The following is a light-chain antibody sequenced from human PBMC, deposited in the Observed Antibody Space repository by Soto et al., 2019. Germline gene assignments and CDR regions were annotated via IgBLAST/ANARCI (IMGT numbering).Light chain of an antibody. CDR1: QSISSW. CDR3: QQYNSYSGT. V-gene: IGKV1-5*01. CDR2: DAS. Sequence: IQMTQSPSTLAASLGDRVTITCRASQSISSWLAWYQQKPGKAPKLLIYDASSLESGVPSRFRGSGSGTEFTLTISSLQPDDFATYYCQQYNSYSGTFGQGTKVDIK. J-gene: IGKJ1*01.